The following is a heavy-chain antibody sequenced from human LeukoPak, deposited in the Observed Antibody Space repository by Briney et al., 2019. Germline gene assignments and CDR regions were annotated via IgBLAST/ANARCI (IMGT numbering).Heavy chain of an antibody. Sequence: GGSLRLSCAASGFTFSSYAMHWVRQAPGKGLEYVSAISSNGGSTYYANSVKGRFTISRDNSKNTLYLQMGSLRAEDMAEYYCARGPYSSSWYTYGANAFDIWGQGTMVTVSS. CDR2: ISSNGGST. CDR1: GFTFSSYA. J-gene: IGHJ3*02. V-gene: IGHV3-64*01. CDR3: ARGPYSSSWYTYGANAFDI. D-gene: IGHD6-13*01.